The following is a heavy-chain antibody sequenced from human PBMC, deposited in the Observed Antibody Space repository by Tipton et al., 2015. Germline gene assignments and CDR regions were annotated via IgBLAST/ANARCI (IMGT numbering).Heavy chain of an antibody. CDR1: GYSFSNYW. Sequence: QLVQSGAEVKKPGESLKISCKGSGYSFSNYWIGWVRQMPGKGLEWMGIIYPGDSHTRYNPSFQGQVTISADKSISTAYLHWSSLKASDTAMYYCARHVSFYYDTHGSDALDIWAQGTMVPVSS. J-gene: IGHJ3*02. CDR2: IYPGDSHT. CDR3: ARHVSFYYDTHGSDALDI. D-gene: IGHD3-22*01. V-gene: IGHV5-51*01.